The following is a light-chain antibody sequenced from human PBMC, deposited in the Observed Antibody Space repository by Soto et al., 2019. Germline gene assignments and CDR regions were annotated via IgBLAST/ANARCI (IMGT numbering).Light chain of an antibody. V-gene: IGLV2-14*03. Sequence: QSALTQPASVSGAPGQSITIFCTGTSNDVGGYKYVSWYQQRPGTAPKLIMFEVNNRPSGVSDRFSGSRSANTASLTISGLQAQDEADYYCSSYSSNNILSYVFGTGTKVTVL. J-gene: IGLJ1*01. CDR1: SNDVGGYKY. CDR2: EVN. CDR3: SSYSSNNILSYV.